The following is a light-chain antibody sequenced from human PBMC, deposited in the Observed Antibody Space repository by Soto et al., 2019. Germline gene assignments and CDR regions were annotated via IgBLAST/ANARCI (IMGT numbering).Light chain of an antibody. J-gene: IGKJ2*01. CDR1: QRVRSD. CDR3: QQYYDWPWT. V-gene: IGKV3-15*01. Sequence: EIVMTQSPATLSVSPGERATLSCRASQRVRSDVAWYQQKPGQAPRLLLYGASTRATGISARFSGSGSGAEFTLTISSLQSEDFAVYYCQQYYDWPWTFDQGTKLEFK. CDR2: GAS.